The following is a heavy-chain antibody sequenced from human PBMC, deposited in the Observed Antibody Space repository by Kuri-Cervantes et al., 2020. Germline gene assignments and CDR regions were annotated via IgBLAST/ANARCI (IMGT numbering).Heavy chain of an antibody. V-gene: IGHV3-30-3*01. CDR3: ARERGYCGGDCYLLELYAMDV. CDR1: GFTFSSYA. Sequence: GGSLRLSCAASGFTFSSYAMHWVRQAPGKGLEWVAVISYDGSNKYYADSVKGRFTISRDNSKNTLYLQMNSLRAEDTAVYYCARERGYCGGDCYLLELYAMDVWGQGTTVTVSS. J-gene: IGHJ6*02. D-gene: IGHD2-21*02. CDR2: ISYDGSNK.